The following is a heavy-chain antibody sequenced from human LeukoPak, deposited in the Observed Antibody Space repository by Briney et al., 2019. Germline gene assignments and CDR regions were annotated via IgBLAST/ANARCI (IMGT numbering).Heavy chain of an antibody. CDR2: ISSSSTFI. D-gene: IGHD6-6*01. J-gene: IGHJ4*01. CDR3: VRGSTSGLKSYYFDY. V-gene: IGHV3-21*01. Sequence: GGSLRLSCAASGFTFSNYVIDWVRQAPGKGLEWVPSISSSSTFIYYAASVKGRFTVSRDNANSSLFLQMSSLRDEDTAVYYCVRGSTSGLKSYYFDYWGHGALVTVSS. CDR1: GFTFSNYV.